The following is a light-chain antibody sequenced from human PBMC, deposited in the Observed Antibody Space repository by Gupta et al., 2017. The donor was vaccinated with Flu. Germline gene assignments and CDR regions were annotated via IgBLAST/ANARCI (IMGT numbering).Light chain of an antibody. CDR1: QSVSRY. Sequence: GERATLSCRASQSVSRYINWYQQRPGQAPGLLIYGSASRAPGIPDRFIGSGSGTDFTLSISRLEPEDFAVYYCQQYDSSPWTFGQGTKVEIK. J-gene: IGKJ1*01. CDR2: GSA. CDR3: QQYDSSPWT. V-gene: IGKV3-20*01.